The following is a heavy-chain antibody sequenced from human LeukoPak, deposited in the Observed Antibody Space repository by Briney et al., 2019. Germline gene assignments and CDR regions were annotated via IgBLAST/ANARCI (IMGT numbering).Heavy chain of an antibody. CDR3: ARAASIYSSSQFDY. Sequence: SETLSLTCTVSGGSISSYYWSWIRQPPGKGLEWIGYIYYSGSTNYNPSLKSRVTISVDTSKNQFSLKLSSVTAADTAVYHCARAASIYSSSQFDYWGQGTLVTVSS. CDR2: IYYSGST. J-gene: IGHJ4*02. D-gene: IGHD6-6*01. V-gene: IGHV4-59*12. CDR1: GGSISSYY.